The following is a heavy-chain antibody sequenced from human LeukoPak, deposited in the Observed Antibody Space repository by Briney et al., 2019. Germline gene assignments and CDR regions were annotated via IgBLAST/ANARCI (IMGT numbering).Heavy chain of an antibody. Sequence: GGSLRLSCAASGFTFRSYSMNWVRQAPGKGLEWVSYISSSSSTIYYADSVKGRFTISRDNAQNSLYLQMNSLRAEDTAVYYCARDYSSSSSDPWGQGTLVTVSS. CDR3: ARDYSSSSSDP. J-gene: IGHJ5*02. D-gene: IGHD6-6*01. CDR1: GFTFRSYS. CDR2: ISSSSSTI. V-gene: IGHV3-48*01.